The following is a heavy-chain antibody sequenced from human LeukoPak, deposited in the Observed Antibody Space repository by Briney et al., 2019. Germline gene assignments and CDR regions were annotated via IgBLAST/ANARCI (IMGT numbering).Heavy chain of an antibody. V-gene: IGHV3-30*14. CDR1: GFTFSTYA. J-gene: IGHJ4*02. Sequence: PGGSLRLSCAASGFTFSTYAMHWVRQAPGKGLEWATLISYDGNNKYYADSVKGRFTISRDNSKNTLYLQMNSLRAEDTAVYYCARRAGGYSHPYDYWGQGTLVTVSS. CDR2: ISYDGNNK. CDR3: ARRAGGYSHPYDY. D-gene: IGHD4-23*01.